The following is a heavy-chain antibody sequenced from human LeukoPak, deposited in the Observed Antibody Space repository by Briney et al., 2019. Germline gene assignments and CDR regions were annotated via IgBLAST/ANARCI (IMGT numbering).Heavy chain of an antibody. CDR3: ARDFLVVVPLDS. V-gene: IGHV3-48*01. Sequence: GGSPRLSCSASGFTFSNYGMNWVRQAPGKGLEWISYINSGSSIIHYVDTVKGRFTISRDNAKSSLYLQMNSLRSEDTAVYYCARDFLVVVPLDSWGQGTLVTVSS. CDR1: GFTFSNYG. CDR2: INSGSSII. J-gene: IGHJ4*02. D-gene: IGHD3-22*01.